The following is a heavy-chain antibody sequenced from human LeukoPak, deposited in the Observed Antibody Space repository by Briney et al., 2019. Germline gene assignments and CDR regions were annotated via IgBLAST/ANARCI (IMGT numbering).Heavy chain of an antibody. D-gene: IGHD6-13*01. Sequence: PSETLSLTCAVYGGSFSGYYWSWIRQPPGKGLEWIGEINHSGSTNYNPSLKSRVTISVDTSKNQFSLKLGSVTAADTAVYYCARHEIGAAGPYNWFDPWGQGTLVTVSS. CDR1: GGSFSGYY. V-gene: IGHV4-34*01. J-gene: IGHJ5*02. CDR2: INHSGST. CDR3: ARHEIGAAGPYNWFDP.